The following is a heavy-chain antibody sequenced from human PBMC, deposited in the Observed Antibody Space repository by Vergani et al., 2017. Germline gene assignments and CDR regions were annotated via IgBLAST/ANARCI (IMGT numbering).Heavy chain of an antibody. CDR1: GYTLTELS. V-gene: IGHV1-24*01. CDR2: FDPEDGET. CDR3: ATPPISGWYWYFDL. J-gene: IGHJ2*01. Sequence: QVQLVQSGAEVKKPGASVTVSCKVSGYTLTELSMHWVRQAPGKGLEWMGGFDPEDGETIYAQKFQGRVTLTEDTSTDTAYMELRSLRSEDTAVYYCATPPISGWYWYFDLGGRGTLVTGSS. D-gene: IGHD6-19*01.